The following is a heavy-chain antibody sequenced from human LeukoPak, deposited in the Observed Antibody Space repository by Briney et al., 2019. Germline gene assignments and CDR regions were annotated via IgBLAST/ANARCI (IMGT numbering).Heavy chain of an antibody. CDR1: GGSFSSNV. D-gene: IGHD2-2*01. CDR2: IVPIFGTT. V-gene: IGHV1-69*05. CDR3: ARGWGVPAPISWFDP. Sequence: GASVKVSCKASGGSFSSNVISWVRQAPGQGLEWMGGIVPIFGTTKYAQKFQGRVTITTDESTSTAYMELSSLRSEDTAVYYCARGWGVPAPISWFDPWGQETLVTVSS. J-gene: IGHJ5*02.